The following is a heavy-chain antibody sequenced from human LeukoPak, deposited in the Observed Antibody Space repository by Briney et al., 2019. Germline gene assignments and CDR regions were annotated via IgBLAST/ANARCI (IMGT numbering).Heavy chain of an antibody. Sequence: SETLSRTCTVSGGSISSYYWSWIRQPAGKGLEWIGRFYASGSTKYNPSLKSRVTMSGDTSKNQVSLKLSSVTPADTAVYYCARDVVTAAVDWFDPWGQGSLVTVSS. CDR3: ARDVVTAAVDWFDP. V-gene: IGHV4-4*07. CDR1: GGSISSYY. J-gene: IGHJ5*02. D-gene: IGHD2-21*02. CDR2: FYASGST.